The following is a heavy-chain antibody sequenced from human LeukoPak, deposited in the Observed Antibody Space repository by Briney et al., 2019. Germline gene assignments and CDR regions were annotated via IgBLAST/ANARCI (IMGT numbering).Heavy chain of an antibody. Sequence: ASVKVSCKASGYTFTSYAMKWVRQARGQGLEWMGWINTNRGNPTYAQGFTGRFVFSLDTSVSPAYLQISSLKAEDTAVYYCAREGRSTAARFDPWGQGTLVTVSS. J-gene: IGHJ5*02. CDR2: INTNRGNP. D-gene: IGHD3-10*01. V-gene: IGHV7-4-1*02. CDR1: GYTFTSYA. CDR3: AREGRSTAARFDP.